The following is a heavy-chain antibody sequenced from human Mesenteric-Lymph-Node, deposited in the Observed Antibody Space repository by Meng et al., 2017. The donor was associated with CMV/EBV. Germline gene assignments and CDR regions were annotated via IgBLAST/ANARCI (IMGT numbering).Heavy chain of an antibody. CDR2: IYYSGST. CDR3: ARSSDYYDSSGYAP. D-gene: IGHD3-22*01. J-gene: IGHJ5*02. CDR1: GGSISSYY. V-gene: IGHV4-59*01. Sequence: CTVSGGSISSYYWSWIRQPPGKGLEWIGYIYYSGSTNYNPSLKSRVTISVDTSKNQFSLKLSSVTAADTAVYYCARSSDYYDSSGYAPWGQGTLVTVSS.